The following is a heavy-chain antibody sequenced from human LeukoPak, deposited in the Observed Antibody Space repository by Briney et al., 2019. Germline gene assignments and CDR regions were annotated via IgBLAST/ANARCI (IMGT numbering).Heavy chain of an antibody. V-gene: IGHV3-48*04. CDR3: TTLGYHLDS. D-gene: IGHD3-22*01. J-gene: IGHJ4*02. CDR2: ISGTDTTT. Sequence: GGSLRLSCAASGFTFSSYGMHWVRQAPGKGLEWVSYISGTDTTTYYADSVKGRFTISRDNARNSLYLQMNSLRAEDTALYYCTTLGYHLDSWGQGTLVTVSS. CDR1: GFTFSSYG.